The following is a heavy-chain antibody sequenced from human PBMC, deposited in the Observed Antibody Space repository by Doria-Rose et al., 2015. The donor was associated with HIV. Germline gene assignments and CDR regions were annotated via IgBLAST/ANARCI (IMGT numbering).Heavy chain of an antibody. CDR2: IFSDDER. CDR1: GVSLSSPGMG. V-gene: IGHV2-26*01. CDR3: ARIKSSRWYHKYYFDF. J-gene: IGHJ4*02. Sequence: QVQLVQSGPVLVKPAETLTLTCTVSGVSLSSPGMGVSWIRQPPGKALEWLANIFSDDERSYKTCLKSRLTISSSNSKGQVFLTMTDMDPVDTATYYCARIKSSRWYHKYYFDFWGQGTLAIVSA. D-gene: IGHD6-13*01.